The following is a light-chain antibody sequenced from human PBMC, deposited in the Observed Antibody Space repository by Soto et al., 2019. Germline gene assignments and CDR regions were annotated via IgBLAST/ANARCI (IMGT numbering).Light chain of an antibody. CDR2: DAS. Sequence: DIQMTQSPSSLSASVGDRVTITCQASQDISKYLNWYQQKPGKAPKLLIYDASNLETGVPSRFSASGSGTDYTFTISSLQPEDSATYYCQQYYDLFTFGQGTRLEIK. J-gene: IGKJ5*01. V-gene: IGKV1-33*01. CDR1: QDISKY. CDR3: QQYYDLFT.